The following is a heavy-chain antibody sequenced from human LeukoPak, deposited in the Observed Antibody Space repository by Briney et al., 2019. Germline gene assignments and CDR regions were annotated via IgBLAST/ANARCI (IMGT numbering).Heavy chain of an antibody. CDR1: GYTFTSYD. D-gene: IGHD4-23*01. V-gene: IGHV1-8*01. J-gene: IGHJ6*03. Sequence: ASVKVSCKASGYTFTSYDINWVRQATGQGLEWMGWMNPNSGNTGYAQKFQGRVTMTRNTSISTAYMELSSLRSEDTAVYYCARAYGGKRRHYYYMDVWGKGTTVTVSS. CDR2: MNPNSGNT. CDR3: ARAYGGKRRHYYYMDV.